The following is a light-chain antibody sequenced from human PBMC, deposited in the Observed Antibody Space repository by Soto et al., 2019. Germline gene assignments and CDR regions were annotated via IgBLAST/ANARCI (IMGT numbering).Light chain of an antibody. V-gene: IGLV1-40*01. CDR2: GNN. Sequence: QSVLTQPPSVSGAPGQRVTISCTGSSSNIGAGYDVHWYQQLPGTAPRLLIYGNNNRPSGVPDRFSGSKSVTSASLAITGLQAEAEADYYCQSYDSSLSGVVFGGGTKLTVL. CDR3: QSYDSSLSGVV. CDR1: SSNIGAGYD. J-gene: IGLJ3*02.